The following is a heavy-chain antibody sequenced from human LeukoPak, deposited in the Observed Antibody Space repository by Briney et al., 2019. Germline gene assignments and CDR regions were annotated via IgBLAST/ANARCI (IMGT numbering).Heavy chain of an antibody. CDR3: ARDPYYYHSGGPYFDS. Sequence: ASVKVSFKASGYSFIIYALNWVRQAPGQGLEWMGWINTNTGNPTYAQGFTGRFVFSLDTSVTTAYLQISSLKAEDTAVYFCARDPYYYHSGGPYFDSWGQGTLVTVSS. V-gene: IGHV7-4-1*02. D-gene: IGHD3-22*01. J-gene: IGHJ4*02. CDR2: INTNTGNP. CDR1: GYSFIIYA.